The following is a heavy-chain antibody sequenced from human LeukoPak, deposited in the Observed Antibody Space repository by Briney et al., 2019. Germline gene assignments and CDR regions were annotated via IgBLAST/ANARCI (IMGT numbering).Heavy chain of an antibody. D-gene: IGHD6-6*01. Sequence: SVKVSCKASGGTFSSYAISWVRQAPGQGLEWMGGIIPIFGTANYAQKFQGRVTITADESTSTAYMELSSLRSEDTAVYYCAREGSGFEYSSSSYSYYFDYWGQGTLVTVSS. CDR3: AREGSGFEYSSSSYSYYFDY. V-gene: IGHV1-69*13. J-gene: IGHJ4*02. CDR1: GGTFSSYA. CDR2: IIPIFGTA.